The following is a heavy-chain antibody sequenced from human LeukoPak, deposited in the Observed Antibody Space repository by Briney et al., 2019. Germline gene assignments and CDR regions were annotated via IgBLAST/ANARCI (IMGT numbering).Heavy chain of an antibody. D-gene: IGHD6-6*01. CDR3: ARDQQAYSGSSSHFDY. V-gene: IGHV1-46*01. CDR1: GYTFISYY. Sequence: ASVKISCKASGYTFISYYMHWVRQAPGQGLEWMGIINPSGGSTSYAQKFQGRVTMTRDTSTSTVYMELSSLRSEDTAVYYCARDQQAYSGSSSHFDYWGQGTLVTVSS. CDR2: INPSGGST. J-gene: IGHJ4*02.